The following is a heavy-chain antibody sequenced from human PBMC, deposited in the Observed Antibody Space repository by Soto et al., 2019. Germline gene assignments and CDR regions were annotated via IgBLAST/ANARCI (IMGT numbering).Heavy chain of an antibody. Sequence: VQLVESGGGLVKPGGSLRLSCAASGFVFSSYAMHWVRQAPGKGLEWVAVISYDESNKYYTDSVRGRFTISRDNSRNTLYLQMNSLRAEDTAVYYCSRAREYYYDIGVGQFYFDYWGQGTLVTVSS. V-gene: IGHV3-30-3*01. J-gene: IGHJ4*02. CDR1: GFVFSSYA. CDR3: SRAREYYYDIGVGQFYFDY. D-gene: IGHD3-22*01. CDR2: ISYDESNK.